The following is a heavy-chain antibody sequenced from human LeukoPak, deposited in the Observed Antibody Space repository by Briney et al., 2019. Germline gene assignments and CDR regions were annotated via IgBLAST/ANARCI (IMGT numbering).Heavy chain of an antibody. Sequence: ASVKVSCKASGYTFTSYDINWVRQATGQGLEWMGWMNPNSGNTGYAQKFQGRVTMTRNTSISTAYMELSSLRSEDTAVYYCARGSQSTYWFDPWGQGTLVTVSS. CDR1: GYTFTSYD. J-gene: IGHJ5*02. CDR2: MNPNSGNT. CDR3: ARGSQSTYWFDP. V-gene: IGHV1-8*01.